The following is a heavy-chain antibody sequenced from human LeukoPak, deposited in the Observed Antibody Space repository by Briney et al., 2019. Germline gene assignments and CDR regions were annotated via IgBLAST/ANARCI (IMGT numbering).Heavy chain of an antibody. V-gene: IGHV3-7*01. Sequence: GGSLRLSCAASGFTFSSYWMSWVRQAPGRGLEWVANIKQDGSEKYYVDSVKGRFTISRDNAKNSLYLQMNSLRAEDTSVYYCAREFECSGTSCYTPDPDYWGQGTLVTVSS. CDR3: AREFECSGTSCYTPDPDY. J-gene: IGHJ4*02. CDR1: GFTFSSYW. D-gene: IGHD2-2*02. CDR2: IKQDGSEK.